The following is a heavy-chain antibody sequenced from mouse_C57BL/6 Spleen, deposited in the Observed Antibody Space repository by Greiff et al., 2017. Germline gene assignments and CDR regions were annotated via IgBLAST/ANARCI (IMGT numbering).Heavy chain of an antibody. J-gene: IGHJ1*03. CDR1: GFTFSSYG. D-gene: IGHD1-1*01. Sequence: EVKLVESGGDLVKPGGSLKLSCAASGFTFSSYGMSWVRQTPDKRLEWVATISSGGSYTYYPDSVKGRFTISRDNAKNTLYLQMSSLKSEDTAMYYCARHRDYYGSSSLYFDVWGTGTTVTVSS. CDR3: ARHRDYYGSSSLYFDV. V-gene: IGHV5-6*01. CDR2: ISSGGSYT.